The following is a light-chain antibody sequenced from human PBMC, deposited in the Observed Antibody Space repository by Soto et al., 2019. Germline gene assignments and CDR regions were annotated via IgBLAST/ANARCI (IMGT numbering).Light chain of an antibody. CDR1: QSVSSY. Sequence: EIVLTQSPATLSLSPGERATLSCRASQSVSSYLAWYQQKPGQAPRLLIYDASNRATGIPARFSGSGSGTDFSLTISSLEPEDFAVYYCQQRSNSRTFGPGTNVHIK. CDR3: QQRSNSRT. V-gene: IGKV3-11*01. CDR2: DAS. J-gene: IGKJ3*01.